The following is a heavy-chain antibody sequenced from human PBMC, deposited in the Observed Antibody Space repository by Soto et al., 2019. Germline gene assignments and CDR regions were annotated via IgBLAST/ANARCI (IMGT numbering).Heavy chain of an antibody. CDR1: GGSFSAYY. V-gene: IGHV4-34*01. CDR2: INHSGGT. D-gene: IGHD3-22*01. Sequence: PSETLSLTCAVYGGSFSAYYWSWIRQPPGKGLEWIGEINHSGGTSYNPSLKSRVTISVDTSKSQFSLKLTSVTAADRAVYYCARGSVDTVDSSGFYEYWGQATRVTVSS. J-gene: IGHJ4*02. CDR3: ARGSVDTVDSSGFYEY.